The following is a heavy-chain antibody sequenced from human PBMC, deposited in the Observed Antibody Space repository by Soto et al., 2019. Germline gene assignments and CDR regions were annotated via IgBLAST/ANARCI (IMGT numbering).Heavy chain of an antibody. CDR3: VRAKGYYDSSGYP. CDR2: ISSSSSYI. J-gene: IGHJ5*02. D-gene: IGHD3-22*01. Sequence: PGGSLRLSCAASGFTFSSYSMNWVRQAPGKGLEWVSSISSSSSYINYADSVKGRFTISRDNAKNSLYLQMNSLRAEDTAVYYCVRAKGYYDSSGYPWGQGTLVTVSS. V-gene: IGHV3-21*01. CDR1: GFTFSSYS.